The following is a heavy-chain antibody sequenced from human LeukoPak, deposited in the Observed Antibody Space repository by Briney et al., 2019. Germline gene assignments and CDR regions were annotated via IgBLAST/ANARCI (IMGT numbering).Heavy chain of an antibody. CDR1: GFTFSSYW. CDR3: ARDTYYDFWSGFSSYYYYYYYMDV. Sequence: GGSLRLSCAASGFTFSSYWMSWVRQAPGKGLEWVANIKQGGSEKYHVDPVKGRFTISRDNAKNSLYLQMNSLRAEDTAVYYCARDTYYDFWSGFSSYYYYYYYMDVWGKGTTVTVSS. CDR2: IKQGGSEK. J-gene: IGHJ6*03. D-gene: IGHD3-3*01. V-gene: IGHV3-7*01.